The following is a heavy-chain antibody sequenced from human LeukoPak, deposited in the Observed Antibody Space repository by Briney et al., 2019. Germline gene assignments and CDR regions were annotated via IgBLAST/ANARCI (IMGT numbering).Heavy chain of an antibody. D-gene: IGHD2-2*01. CDR1: GYSFISYW. J-gene: IGHJ5*02. CDR2: IDPSDSYT. CDR3: ARGSIPLNWFDP. Sequence: GESLRISCQGSGYSFISYWISWVRPMPGKGLDWMGRIDPSDSYTKYSPSFQGHVTISVDKSISTAYLQWSSLKASDTAMYYCARGSIPLNWFDPWGQGTLVTVSS. V-gene: IGHV5-10-1*01.